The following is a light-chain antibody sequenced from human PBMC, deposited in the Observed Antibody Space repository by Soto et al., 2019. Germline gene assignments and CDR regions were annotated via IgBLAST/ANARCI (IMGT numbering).Light chain of an antibody. CDR2: DAS. V-gene: IGKV3-11*01. CDR1: QSVSSY. CDR3: KQRSHWPPWT. J-gene: IGKJ1*01. Sequence: EIVLTQSPATLSLSPGERATLSCRASQSVSSYLAWYQQKPGQAPRLLIYDASNRATGIPARFSGSGSGTDFTLTISSLEPEDFAVYYCKQRSHWPPWTFGQGTKVDIK.